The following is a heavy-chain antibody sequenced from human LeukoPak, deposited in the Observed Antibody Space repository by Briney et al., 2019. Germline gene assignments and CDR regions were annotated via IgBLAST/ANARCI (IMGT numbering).Heavy chain of an antibody. Sequence: PPGGSLRLSCAASGFTFSSYAMHWVRQAPGKGLEWVAVISYDGSNKYYADSVKGRFTISRDNSKNTLYLQMNSLRAEDTAVYYCARAPRGGYSGYDSYFDYWGQGTLVTVSS. CDR2: ISYDGSNK. D-gene: IGHD5-12*01. CDR1: GFTFSSYA. V-gene: IGHV3-30*04. J-gene: IGHJ4*02. CDR3: ARAPRGGYSGYDSYFDY.